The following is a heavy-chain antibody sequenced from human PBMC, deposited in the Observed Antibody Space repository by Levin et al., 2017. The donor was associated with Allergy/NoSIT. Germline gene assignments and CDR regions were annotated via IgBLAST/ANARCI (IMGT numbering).Heavy chain of an antibody. J-gene: IGHJ4*02. D-gene: IGHD1-26*01. CDR1: GFTLSDCW. CDR3: IRDAPSGSYYPSDY. CDR2: MTSDANNI. V-gene: IGHV3-74*01. Sequence: QSGESLKISCTASGFTLSDCWMHWVRQAPGKGLVWVSRMTSDANNIIYADSVKGRFTISRDDAKNTLYLQMNSLRPDDTGVYFCIRDAPSGSYYPSDYWGQGTLVTVSS.